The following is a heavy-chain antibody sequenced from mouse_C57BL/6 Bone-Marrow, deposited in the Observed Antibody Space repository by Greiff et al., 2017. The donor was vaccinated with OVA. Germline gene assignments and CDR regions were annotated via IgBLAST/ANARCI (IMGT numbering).Heavy chain of an antibody. Sequence: EVKLVESGPGLVKPSQSLSLTCSVTGYSITSGYYWNWIRQFPGNKLEWMGYISYDGSNNYNPSLKNRISITRDTSKNQFFLKLNSVTTEDTATYYCAVITTVVATYYFDYWGQGTTLTVSS. D-gene: IGHD1-1*01. V-gene: IGHV3-6*01. CDR3: AVITTVVATYYFDY. J-gene: IGHJ2*01. CDR2: ISYDGSN. CDR1: GYSITSGYY.